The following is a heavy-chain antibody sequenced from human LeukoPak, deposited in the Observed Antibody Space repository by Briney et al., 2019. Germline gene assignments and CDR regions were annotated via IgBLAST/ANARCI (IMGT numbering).Heavy chain of an antibody. CDR3: AQSYEAVAGNFDY. Sequence: GGSLRLSCAASGFTFDDYAMHWVRQAPGKGLEWVSLISGDGGSTYYADSVKGRFTISRDNSKNSLYLQMNSLRPEDTALYYCAQSYEAVAGNFDYWGQGTLVTVSS. J-gene: IGHJ4*02. CDR1: GFTFDDYA. V-gene: IGHV3-43*02. CDR2: ISGDGGST. D-gene: IGHD6-19*01.